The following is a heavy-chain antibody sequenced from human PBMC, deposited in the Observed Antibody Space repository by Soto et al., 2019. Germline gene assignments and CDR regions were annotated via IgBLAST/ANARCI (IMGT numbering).Heavy chain of an antibody. CDR3: ARVGVGAINTWFDP. V-gene: IGHV1-18*01. J-gene: IGHJ5*02. CDR2: ISAYNGNT. CDR1: GYTFPSYG. Sequence: GSVKVSCKASGYTFPSYGISWVRQAPGQGLGWMGWISAYNGNTNYAQKLQGRVTMTTDTSTSTAYMELRSLRSDDTAVYYCARVGVGAINTWFDPWGQGTLVTVSS. D-gene: IGHD1-26*01.